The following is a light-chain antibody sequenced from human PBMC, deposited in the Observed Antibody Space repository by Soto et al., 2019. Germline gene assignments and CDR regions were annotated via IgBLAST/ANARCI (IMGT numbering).Light chain of an antibody. CDR2: GAS. V-gene: IGKV3-20*01. J-gene: IGKJ1*01. CDR3: HQYGSSPWT. Sequence: EIVLTQSPGTLSLSPGERGTLSCVASQSVSSKFAWYQQKPGQAPRLLISGASSRATGIPDRFSDSGSGTDFTLTISSLEPEDFAVYFCHQYGSSPWTFGQGTKVDI. CDR1: QSVSSK.